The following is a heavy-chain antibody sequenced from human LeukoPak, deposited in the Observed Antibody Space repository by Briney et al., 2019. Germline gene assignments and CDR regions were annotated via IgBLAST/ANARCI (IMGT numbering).Heavy chain of an antibody. CDR1: GFTLSNYG. Sequence: GGSLRLSCADSGFTLSNYGMSWVRQAPGKGLEWVAGISDNAGRTNYADSVKGRFTISRDNPKNTLYLQMNSLRAEDTAVYFCAKRGVVIRVILVGFHREAYYFDSWGQGALVTVSS. D-gene: IGHD3-22*01. CDR3: AKRGVVIRVILVGFHREAYYFDS. J-gene: IGHJ4*02. V-gene: IGHV3-23*01. CDR2: ISDNAGRT.